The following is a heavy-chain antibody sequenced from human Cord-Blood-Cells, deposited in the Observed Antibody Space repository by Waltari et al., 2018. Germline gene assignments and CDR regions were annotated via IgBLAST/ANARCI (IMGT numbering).Heavy chain of an antibody. J-gene: IGHJ2*01. Sequence: EVQLVESGGGLVQPGRSLRLSCAASGFTLDDYAMHWVRQSPGKGLERVSGISWNSGSIGYADSVKGRFTISRDNAKNSLYLQMNSLRAEDTALYYCAKDTGYGLYWYFDLWGRGTLVTVSS. D-gene: IGHD5-12*01. CDR2: ISWNSGSI. CDR3: AKDTGYGLYWYFDL. V-gene: IGHV3-9*01. CDR1: GFTLDDYA.